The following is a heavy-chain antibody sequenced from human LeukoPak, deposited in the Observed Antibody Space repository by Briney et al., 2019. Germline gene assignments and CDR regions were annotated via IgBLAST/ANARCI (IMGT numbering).Heavy chain of an antibody. CDR2: ISAYNGNT. J-gene: IGHJ4*02. CDR1: GYTFTSYG. V-gene: IGHV1-18*01. CDR3: ARAVVVAAQLGQWYYFDY. D-gene: IGHD2-15*01. Sequence: ASVKVSCKASGYTFTSYGISWVRQAPGQGLEWMGWISAYNGNTNYAQKLQGRVTMTTDTSTSTAYMERRSLRSDDTAVYYCARAVVVAAQLGQWYYFDYWGQGTLVTVSS.